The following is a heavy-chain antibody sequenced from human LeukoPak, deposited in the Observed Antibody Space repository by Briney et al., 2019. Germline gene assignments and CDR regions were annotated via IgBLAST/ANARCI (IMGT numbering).Heavy chain of an antibody. Sequence: GASVKVSCKASGYTFTSYGISWVRQAPGQGLEWMGWISAYNGNTNYAQKLQGRVTMTTDTSTSTAYMELRSLRSDDTAVYYCARDEVGATKQSSFDYWGQGTLVTVSS. CDR1: GYTFTSYG. J-gene: IGHJ4*02. CDR2: ISAYNGNT. CDR3: ARDEVGATKQSSFDY. V-gene: IGHV1-18*01. D-gene: IGHD1-26*01.